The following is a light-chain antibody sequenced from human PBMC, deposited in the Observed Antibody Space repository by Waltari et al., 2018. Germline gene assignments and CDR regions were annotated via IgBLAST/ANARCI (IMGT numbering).Light chain of an antibody. CDR3: QQYDNLPYT. Sequence: DIQMTQSQSSLSASVGDIVTITCQASQDISNYLNWYQQKPGKAPKLLIYDASNLETGVPSRFSGSGSGTDFTFTISSLQPEDIATYYCQQYDNLPYTFGQGTKLEIK. V-gene: IGKV1-33*01. CDR1: QDISNY. CDR2: DAS. J-gene: IGKJ2*01.